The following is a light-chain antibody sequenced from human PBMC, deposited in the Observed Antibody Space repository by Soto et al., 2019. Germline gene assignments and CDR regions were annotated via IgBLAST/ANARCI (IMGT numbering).Light chain of an antibody. CDR3: QQYGGSPRT. J-gene: IGKJ1*01. V-gene: IGKV3-20*01. CDR1: QSVTSSF. Sequence: EIVLTQSPGTLSLSPGERATLSCRASQSVTSSFLAWYQLKPGQAPRLLIYGASTRATGIPDMFSGSGSVTDFTLTISRPDPEYVAVYFCQQYGGSPRTFGQGTKVDIK. CDR2: GAS.